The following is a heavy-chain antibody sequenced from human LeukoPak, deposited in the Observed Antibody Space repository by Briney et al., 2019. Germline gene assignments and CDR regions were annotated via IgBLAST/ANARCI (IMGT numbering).Heavy chain of an antibody. V-gene: IGHV4-39*01. CDR1: GGSISSSSYY. D-gene: IGHD3-3*01. Sequence: SETLSLTCTVSGGSISSSSYYWGWIRQPPGKGLEWIGSIYYSGSTYYNPSLKSRVTISVDTSKNQFSLKLSSVTAADTAVYYCARHSPPPITIFGVVIPGWFDPWGQGTLVTVSS. CDR3: ARHSPPPITIFGVVIPGWFDP. CDR2: IYYSGST. J-gene: IGHJ5*02.